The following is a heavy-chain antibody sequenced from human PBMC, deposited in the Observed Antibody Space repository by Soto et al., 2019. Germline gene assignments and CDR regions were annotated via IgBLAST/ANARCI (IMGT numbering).Heavy chain of an antibody. V-gene: IGHV3-64D*06. CDR2: ISSNGGST. Sequence: LRLSCSASGFTFSSYAMHWVRQAPGKGLEYVSAISSNGGSTYYADSVKGRFTISRDNSKNTLYLQMSSLRAEDTAVYYCVSDSSGWSTNPPLWGQGTLVTVSS. CDR1: GFTFSSYA. J-gene: IGHJ4*02. CDR3: VSDSSGWSTNPPL. D-gene: IGHD6-19*01.